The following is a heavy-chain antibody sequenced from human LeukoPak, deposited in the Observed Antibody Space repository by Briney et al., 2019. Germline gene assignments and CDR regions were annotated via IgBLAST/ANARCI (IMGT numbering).Heavy chain of an antibody. Sequence: PGGSLRLSCAASGFTFSSYSMNWVRQAPGKGLEWVSSISSSSSYIYYADSVKGRFTISRDNAKNSLYLQMNSLRAEDTAVYYCARELSGNTYTDYWGQGTLVTVSS. V-gene: IGHV3-21*04. D-gene: IGHD3-10*01. CDR3: ARELSGNTYTDY. J-gene: IGHJ4*02. CDR2: ISSSSSYI. CDR1: GFTFSSYS.